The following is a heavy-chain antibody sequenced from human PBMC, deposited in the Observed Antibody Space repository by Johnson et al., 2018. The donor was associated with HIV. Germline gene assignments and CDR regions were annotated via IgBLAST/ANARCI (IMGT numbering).Heavy chain of an antibody. J-gene: IGHJ3*02. CDR2: INWNGGST. CDR1: GFTFDDYG. CDR3: AKIGLDAFDI. V-gene: IGHV3-20*04. D-gene: IGHD2/OR15-2a*01. Sequence: VQLVESGGGLVQPGGSLRLSCAASGFTFDDYGMSWVRQAPGKGLEWVSGINWNGGSTGYADSVKGRFTISRDNAKNSLYLQMNSLRREDTAVYSCAKIGLDAFDIWGQGTMVTVSS.